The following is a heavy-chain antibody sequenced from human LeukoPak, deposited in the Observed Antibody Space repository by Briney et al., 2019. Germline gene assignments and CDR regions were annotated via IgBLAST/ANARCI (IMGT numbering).Heavy chain of an antibody. CDR3: ARSSEITMVRGVIWAFDI. J-gene: IGHJ3*02. Sequence: SETLSLTCTVSGGSISSSSYYWGWIRQPPGKGLEWIGSIYYSGSTYYNPSLKSRVTISVDTSKNQFSLKLSSVTAADTAVYYCARSSEITMVRGVIWAFDIWGQGTMVTVSS. CDR2: IYYSGST. D-gene: IGHD3-10*01. CDR1: GGSISSSSYY. V-gene: IGHV4-39*07.